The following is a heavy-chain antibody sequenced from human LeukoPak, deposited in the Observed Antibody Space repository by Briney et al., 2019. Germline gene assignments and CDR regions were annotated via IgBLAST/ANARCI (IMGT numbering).Heavy chain of an antibody. CDR3: ARAGSSSGYYYGYFDY. D-gene: IGHD3-22*01. V-gene: IGHV1-2*02. J-gene: IGHJ4*02. CDR2: INPNSGGT. Sequence: GASVKVSCKASGYTFTGYYMHWVRQAPGQGLEWMGWINPNSGGTNYAQKLQGRVTMTTDTSTSTAYMELRSLRSDDTAVYYCARAGSSSGYYYGYFDYWGQGTLVTVSS. CDR1: GYTFTGYY.